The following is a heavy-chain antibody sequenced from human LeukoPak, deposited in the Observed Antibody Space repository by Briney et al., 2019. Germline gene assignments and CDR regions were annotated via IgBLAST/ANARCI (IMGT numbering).Heavy chain of an antibody. Sequence: ASVKVSCKASGYTFIGYYMHWVRQAPGQGLEWMGRINPSTGGTNSAQKFQGRVTMTRDTSISTAYMELSRLTSDDTAIYYCARGQPYGDYNYFDPWGQGTLVTVSS. V-gene: IGHV1-2*06. J-gene: IGHJ5*02. CDR3: ARGQPYGDYNYFDP. CDR2: INPSTGGT. D-gene: IGHD4-17*01. CDR1: GYTFIGYY.